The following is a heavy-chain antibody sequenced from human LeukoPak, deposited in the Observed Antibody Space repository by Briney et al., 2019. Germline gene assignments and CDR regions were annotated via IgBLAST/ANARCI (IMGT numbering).Heavy chain of an antibody. D-gene: IGHD2/OR15-2a*01. CDR1: GGSMSGNY. J-gene: IGHJ6*02. CDR3: AREGYFYGMDV. CDR2: ISHTGST. Sequence: PSETLSLTCTVSGGSMSGNYWGWIRQPPGKGLECIGSISHTGSTYYNPSLKSRVTISVDSSKNQFSLKLSSVTAADTAVYYCAREGYFYGMDVWGQGTTVTVSS. V-gene: IGHV4-30-2*01.